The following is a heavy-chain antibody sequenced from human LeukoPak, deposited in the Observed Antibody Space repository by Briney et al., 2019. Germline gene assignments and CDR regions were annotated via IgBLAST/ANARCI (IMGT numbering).Heavy chain of an antibody. CDR1: GGSISTSSYY. CDR3: AREYAYNDY. D-gene: IGHD5-24*01. Sequence: SETLSLTCTVSGGSISTSSYYWGWIRQPPGKGLEWIGNIYYSGSTYYNPSLKSRVTISVDTSKNQFSLKLSSVTAADTAVYYCAREYAYNDYWGQGTLVTASS. V-gene: IGHV4-39*07. CDR2: IYYSGST. J-gene: IGHJ4*02.